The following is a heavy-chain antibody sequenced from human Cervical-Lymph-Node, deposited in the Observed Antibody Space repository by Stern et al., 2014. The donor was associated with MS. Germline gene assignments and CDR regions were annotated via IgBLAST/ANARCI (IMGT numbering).Heavy chain of an antibody. CDR2: IDWDGDK. CDR3: ARIRGYSSGWRHFYYYYGMDV. D-gene: IGHD6-19*01. Sequence: QVTLKESGPALVKPTQTLTLTCTFSGFSLSTSGMCVSWIRQPPGKALEWLALIDWDGDKYYSTSLKTRLTISKDTSKNQVVLTMTNMDPVDTATYYCARIRGYSSGWRHFYYYYGMDVWGQGTTVTVSS. V-gene: IGHV2-70*01. J-gene: IGHJ6*02. CDR1: GFSLSTSGMC.